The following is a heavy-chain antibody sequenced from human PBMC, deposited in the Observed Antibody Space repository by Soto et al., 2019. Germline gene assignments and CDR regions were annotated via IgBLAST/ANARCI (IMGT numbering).Heavy chain of an antibody. Sequence: SGPTLVNPTQTLTLTCTFSGFSLSTSGVGVGWIRQPPGKALEWLALIYWDDDKRYSPSLKSRLTITKDTSKNQVVLTMTNMDPVDTATYYCAHAAYDSSGYYYDRTYYYYYGMDVWGQGT. CDR2: IYWDDDK. J-gene: IGHJ6*02. CDR3: AHAAYDSSGYYYDRTYYYYYGMDV. CDR1: GFSLSTSGVG. V-gene: IGHV2-5*02. D-gene: IGHD3-22*01.